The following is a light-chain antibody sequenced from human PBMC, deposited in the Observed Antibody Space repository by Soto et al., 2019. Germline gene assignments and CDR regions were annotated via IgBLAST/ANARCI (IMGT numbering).Light chain of an antibody. CDR2: DVI. Sequence: QAVVTQPASVSGSPGQSITISCTGSNDDIGAYQYVSWYQHHPGKAPRLILYDVIDRPSGISSRFSGSKSDNSASLTISGLQAEDEADYYCSSFTTSFTVIFGGGTKVTVL. CDR1: NDDIGAYQY. J-gene: IGLJ2*01. V-gene: IGLV2-14*01. CDR3: SSFTTSFTVI.